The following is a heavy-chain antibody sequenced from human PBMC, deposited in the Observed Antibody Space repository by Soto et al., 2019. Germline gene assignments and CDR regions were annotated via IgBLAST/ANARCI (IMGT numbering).Heavy chain of an antibody. J-gene: IGHJ4*02. CDR2: INTVNGNT. D-gene: IGHD3-10*01. Sequence: ASVKVSCKASGYTFTSYAVHWVRQAPGQRLEWMGWINTVNGNTKYSQKLQGRVTLTRDTSASTADMELSSLTTEDTAVYYCARPRKTRSPGVYFDYWGQGTLVTVSS. CDR3: ARPRKTRSPGVYFDY. V-gene: IGHV1-3*04. CDR1: GYTFTSYA.